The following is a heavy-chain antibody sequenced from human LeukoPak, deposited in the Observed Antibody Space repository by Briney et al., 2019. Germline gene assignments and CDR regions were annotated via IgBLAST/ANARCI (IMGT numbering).Heavy chain of an antibody. V-gene: IGHV4-34*01. Sequence: SETLSLTCAVYGGSFSGYYWSWIRQPPGKGLEWSGEINHSGSTNYNPSLKSRVTISVDTSKNQFSLKLSSVTAADTAVYYCARDSERYYDILTGYQAPYYYYGMDVWGQGTTVTVSS. CDR2: INHSGST. D-gene: IGHD3-9*01. CDR3: ARDSERYYDILTGYQAPYYYYGMDV. J-gene: IGHJ6*02. CDR1: GGSFSGYY.